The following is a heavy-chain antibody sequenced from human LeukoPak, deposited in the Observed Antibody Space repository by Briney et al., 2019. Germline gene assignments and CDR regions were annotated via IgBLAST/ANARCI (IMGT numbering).Heavy chain of an antibody. V-gene: IGHV4-39*07. CDR1: GGSISSSSYY. J-gene: IGHJ4*02. CDR2: IYYSGST. Sequence: SETLSLTCTVSGGSISSSSYYWGWIRQPPGKGLEWIGSIYYSGSTYYNPSLKSRVTISVDTSKNQFSLKLSSVTAADTAVYYCARGYGSGSYYNTRRRDLDYWGQGTLVTVSS. CDR3: ARGYGSGSYYNTRRRDLDY. D-gene: IGHD3-10*01.